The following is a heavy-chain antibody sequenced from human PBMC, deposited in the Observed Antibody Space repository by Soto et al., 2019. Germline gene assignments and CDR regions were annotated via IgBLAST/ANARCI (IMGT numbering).Heavy chain of an antibody. CDR2: ISGSGGST. J-gene: IGHJ4*02. Sequence: GGSLRLSCAASGFTFSSYAMSWVRQAPGKGLEWVSAISGSGGSTYYADSVKGRFTISRDNSKNTLYLQMNSLRAEDTAVYYCAKDLEYSAYYDFWSCYYVYWGQGTLVTVSS. CDR3: AKDLEYSAYYDFWSCYYVY. CDR1: GFTFSSYA. D-gene: IGHD3-3*01. V-gene: IGHV3-23*01.